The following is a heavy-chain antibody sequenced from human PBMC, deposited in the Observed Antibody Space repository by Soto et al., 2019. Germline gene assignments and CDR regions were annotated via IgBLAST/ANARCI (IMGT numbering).Heavy chain of an antibody. CDR1: GFTFSSYA. CDR2: ISGSGGST. J-gene: IGHJ6*02. D-gene: IGHD2-21*02. Sequence: PGGSLRLSCAASGFTFSSYAMSWVRQAPGKGLEWVSAISGSGGSTYYADSVKGRFTISRDNSKNTLYLQMNSLRAEDTAVYYCASGPVQTWQVVTAMSLYGMDVWGQGTTVTVSS. CDR3: ASGPVQTWQVVTAMSLYGMDV. V-gene: IGHV3-23*01.